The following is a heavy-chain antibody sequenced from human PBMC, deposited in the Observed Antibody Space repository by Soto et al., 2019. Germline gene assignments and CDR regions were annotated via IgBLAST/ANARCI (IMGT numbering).Heavy chain of an antibody. Sequence: SETLSLTCTVTGDSISSRSYYWGWIRQPPGKGLEWIGSIYYSGSTYNNPSLRSRVSMSIDTSKDQFSLKLKSVTAADTALYFCARQRTSVVTQAYFDVWGPGXLVTVYS. CDR3: ARQRTSVVTQAYFDV. D-gene: IGHD2-21*02. J-gene: IGHJ4*02. CDR1: GDSISSRSYY. CDR2: IYYSGST. V-gene: IGHV4-39*01.